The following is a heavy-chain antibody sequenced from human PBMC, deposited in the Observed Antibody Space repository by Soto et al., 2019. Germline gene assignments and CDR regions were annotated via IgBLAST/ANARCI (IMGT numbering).Heavy chain of an antibody. V-gene: IGHV1-18*01. CDR3: ARDGGSVAAAGTGS. J-gene: IGHJ4*02. D-gene: IGHD6-13*01. CDR1: GYTFTNYG. CDR2: ISGYNGNT. Sequence: ASVKVSCKASGYTFTNYGISWVRQAPGQGLEWMGWISGYNGNTNYAQNVQDRVTMTTGTSTSTAYMELRSLRSDDTAVYYCARDGGSVAAAGTGSRGQGNLVTVSS.